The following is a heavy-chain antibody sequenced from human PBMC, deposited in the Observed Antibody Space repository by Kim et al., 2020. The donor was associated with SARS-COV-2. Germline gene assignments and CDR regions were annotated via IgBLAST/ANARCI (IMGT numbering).Heavy chain of an antibody. Sequence: GGSLRLSCAASGFTFSSYGMHWVRQAPGKGLEWVAVISYDGSNKYYADSVKGRFTIARDNSKNTLYLQMNRLRAEDTAVYYCAKDRSVATSTQARVSWFDPWGQGTLVTVSS. V-gene: IGHV3-30*18. CDR1: GFTFSSYG. CDR2: ISYDGSNK. CDR3: AKDRSVATSTQARVSWFDP. D-gene: IGHD2-2*01. J-gene: IGHJ5*02.